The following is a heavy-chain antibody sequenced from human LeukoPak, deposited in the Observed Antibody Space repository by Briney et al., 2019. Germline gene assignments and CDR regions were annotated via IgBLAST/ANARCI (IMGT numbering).Heavy chain of an antibody. D-gene: IGHD6-13*01. CDR2: IWYDGSNK. Sequence: GGSLRLSCAASGFTFSSYGMHWVRQAPGKGLEWVAVIWYDGSNKYYADSVKGRFTISRDNSKNTLYLQMNSPRAEDTAVYYCASGGYSSSWEYYFDYWGQGTLVTVSS. V-gene: IGHV3-33*01. CDR3: ASGGYSSSWEYYFDY. J-gene: IGHJ4*02. CDR1: GFTFSSYG.